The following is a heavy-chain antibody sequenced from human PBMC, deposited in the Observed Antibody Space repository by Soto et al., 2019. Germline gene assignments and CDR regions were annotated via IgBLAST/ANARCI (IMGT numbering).Heavy chain of an antibody. V-gene: IGHV3-48*02. D-gene: IGHD1-20*01. CDR1: GFTFSNYG. CDR3: AKGARGMGYLDY. Sequence: GGSLRLSCAASGFTFSNYGMNWVRQAPGKGLEWVSYISSSSSNIYYADSVKGRFTISRDNAKNSLYLQVNSLRDEDSAVYYCAKGARGMGYLDYWGQGTLVTVSS. J-gene: IGHJ4*02. CDR2: ISSSSSNI.